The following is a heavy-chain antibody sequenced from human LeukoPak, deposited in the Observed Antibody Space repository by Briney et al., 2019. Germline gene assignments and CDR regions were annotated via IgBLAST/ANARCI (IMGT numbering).Heavy chain of an antibody. J-gene: IGHJ4*02. Sequence: GGSLRLSCAASGFTFSGSAMHWVRQASGKGLEWLGRIRSKADSYTTAYAASVKARFIVSRDDSKNTAYLQMNSLKTEDTAVYYCRAAADLNDYWAQGTLVTVSS. CDR1: GFTFSGSA. CDR3: RAAADLNDY. D-gene: IGHD6-13*01. CDR2: IRSKADSYTT. V-gene: IGHV3-73*01.